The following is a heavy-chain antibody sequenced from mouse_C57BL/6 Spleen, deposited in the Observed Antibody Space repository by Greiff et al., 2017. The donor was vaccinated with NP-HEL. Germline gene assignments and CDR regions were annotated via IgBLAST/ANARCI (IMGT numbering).Heavy chain of an antibody. D-gene: IGHD2-3*01. CDR3: ARSGDGYPYYAMDY. Sequence: EVKLQESGPELVKPGASVKISCKASGYSFTDYNMNWVKQSNGKSLEWIGVINPNYGTTSYNQKFKGKATLTVDQSSSTAYMQLNSLTSEDSAVYYCARSGDGYPYYAMDYWGQGTSVTVSS. CDR2: INPNYGTT. J-gene: IGHJ4*01. V-gene: IGHV1-39*01. CDR1: GYSFTDYN.